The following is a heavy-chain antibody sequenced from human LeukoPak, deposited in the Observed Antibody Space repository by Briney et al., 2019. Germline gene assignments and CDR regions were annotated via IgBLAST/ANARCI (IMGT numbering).Heavy chain of an antibody. V-gene: IGHV1-69*05. CDR3: AKVSARELLPLFRYFDY. CDR1: GGTFSSYA. Sequence: EASVKVSCKASGGTFSSYAISWVRQAPGQGLEWMGGIIPIFGTANYAQKFQGRVTITTDESTSTAYTELSSLRSEDTAVYYCAKVSARELLPLFRYFDYWGQGTLVTVSS. CDR2: IIPIFGTA. J-gene: IGHJ4*02. D-gene: IGHD1-26*01.